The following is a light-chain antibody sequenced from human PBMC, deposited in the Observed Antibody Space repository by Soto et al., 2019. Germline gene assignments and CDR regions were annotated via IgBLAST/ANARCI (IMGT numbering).Light chain of an antibody. CDR2: RAS. CDR3: QQYNNWPRT. CDR1: QSVSSN. Sequence: EIVMTQSPATLSVSPGERATLSCRASQSVSSNLAWYQQQPGQAPRLLIYRASTRATGIPARFSGSGSGTEFTLTISSLQSEDFAVYYCQQYNNWPRTFGQGTKVDSK. J-gene: IGKJ1*01. V-gene: IGKV3-15*01.